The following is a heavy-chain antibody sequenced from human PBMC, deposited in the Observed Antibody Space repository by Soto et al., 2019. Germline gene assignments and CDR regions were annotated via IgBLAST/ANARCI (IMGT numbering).Heavy chain of an antibody. CDR2: INSDWSST. CDR3: VRGGFEEYFHYMDL. D-gene: IGHD3-10*01. CDR1: GFSFSNYG. Sequence: EVQLVESGGGLVQPGGSLRLSCVDSGFSFSNYGMHWVRQAPGKGLVWVSHINSDWSSTSYADSVKGRFTISRDNAKNTLYLQVNSLRVEDTAMYYCVRGGFEEYFHYMDLWGKGTTVTVAS. J-gene: IGHJ6*03. V-gene: IGHV3-74*01.